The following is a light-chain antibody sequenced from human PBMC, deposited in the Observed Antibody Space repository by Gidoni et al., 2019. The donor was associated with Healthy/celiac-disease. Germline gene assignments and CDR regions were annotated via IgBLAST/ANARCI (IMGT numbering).Light chain of an antibody. V-gene: IGKV3-11*01. J-gene: IGKJ3*01. CDR2: DAS. Sequence: EIVLTQSPATLSLSPGERATLSCWASQSVSSYLAWYQQKPGQAPRLLIYDASNRATGIPARFSGSGSGTDFTLTISSLEPEDFAVYYCQQRRTFGPGTKVDIK. CDR1: QSVSSY. CDR3: QQRRT.